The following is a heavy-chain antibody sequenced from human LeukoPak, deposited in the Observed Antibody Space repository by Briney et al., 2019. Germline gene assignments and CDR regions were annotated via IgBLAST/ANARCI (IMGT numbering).Heavy chain of an antibody. CDR2: ISASVGST. D-gene: IGHD4-17*01. CDR3: ARDKGDYTFDY. Sequence: GGSLRLSCAASGFTFSSYAMSWVRQAPGKGLEWVSSISASVGSTYYADSVKGRFTISRDNSKNTLYLQMNSLRAEDTAVYYCARDKGDYTFDYWGQGTLVTVSS. V-gene: IGHV3-23*01. J-gene: IGHJ4*02. CDR1: GFTFSSYA.